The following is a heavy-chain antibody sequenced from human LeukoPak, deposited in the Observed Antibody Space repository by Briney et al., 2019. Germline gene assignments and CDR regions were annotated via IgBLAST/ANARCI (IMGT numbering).Heavy chain of an antibody. Sequence: GGSLRLSCAASGFTVSSNYMSWVRQAPGKGLEWVSVIYSGGSTYYADSVKGRFTISRDNSKNTLYLQMNSLRAEDTAVYYCARDFNSSGYYAVYWGQGTLITVSS. D-gene: IGHD3-22*01. CDR1: GFTVSSNY. CDR3: ARDFNSSGYYAVY. J-gene: IGHJ4*02. V-gene: IGHV3-53*01. CDR2: IYSGGST.